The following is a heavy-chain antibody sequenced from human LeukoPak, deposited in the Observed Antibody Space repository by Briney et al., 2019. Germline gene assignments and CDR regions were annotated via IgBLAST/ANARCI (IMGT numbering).Heavy chain of an antibody. CDR1: GFTVSSNY. CDR2: IYSGGST. D-gene: IGHD1-26*01. J-gene: IGHJ6*02. CDR3: ARDMVGATGNYYYYGMDV. V-gene: IGHV3-53*04. Sequence: GGSLRLSCAASGFTVSSNYMSWVRQAPGKGLEWVSVIYSGGSTYYADSVKGRFTISRHNSKNTLYLQMNSLRAEDTAVYYCARDMVGATGNYYYYGMDVWGQGTTVTVSS.